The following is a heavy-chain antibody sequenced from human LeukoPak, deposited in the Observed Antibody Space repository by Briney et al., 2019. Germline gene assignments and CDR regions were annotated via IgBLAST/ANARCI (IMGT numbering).Heavy chain of an antibody. V-gene: IGHV1-69*13. Sequence: SVKVSCKASGGTFSSYAISWVRQAPGQGLEWMGGIIPIFGTTNYAQKFQGRVTITADESTSTAYMELSSLRSEDTAVYYCARAKDTAMVTLDYWGQGTLVTVSS. CDR2: IIPIFGTT. D-gene: IGHD5-18*01. CDR1: GGTFSSYA. CDR3: ARAKDTAMVTLDY. J-gene: IGHJ4*02.